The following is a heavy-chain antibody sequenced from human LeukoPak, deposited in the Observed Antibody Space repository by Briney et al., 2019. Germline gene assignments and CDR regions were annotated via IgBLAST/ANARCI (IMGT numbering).Heavy chain of an antibody. D-gene: IGHD2-15*01. V-gene: IGHV1-2*02. CDR2: INPDSGGT. CDR1: GYTXTGYF. Sequence: GASVKVSCKASGYTXTGYFMHWVRQAPGQGLEWMGWINPDSGGTHYAQKFQGRVTMTRDSSITTAYMELSSLRSDDTAVYYCTTLIGYCTGGSCFDSWGQGTLVTVSS. J-gene: IGHJ4*02. CDR3: TTLIGYCTGGSCFDS.